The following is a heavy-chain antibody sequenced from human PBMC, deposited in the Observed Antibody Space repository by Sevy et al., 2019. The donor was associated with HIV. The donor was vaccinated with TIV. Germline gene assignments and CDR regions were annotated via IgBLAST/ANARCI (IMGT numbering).Heavy chain of an antibody. V-gene: IGHV3-30*19. D-gene: IGHD3-22*01. CDR3: ARVGGGFTYYYDSSGYSQPYFDY. J-gene: IGHJ4*02. CDR2: ISYDGSNK. Sequence: GGSLRLSCAASGFTFSSYGMHWVRQAPGKGLEWVAFISYDGSNKYYADSVKGRFTISRDNSKNTLYLQMNSLRAEDTAVYYCARVGGGFTYYYDSSGYSQPYFDYWGQGTLVTVSS. CDR1: GFTFSSYG.